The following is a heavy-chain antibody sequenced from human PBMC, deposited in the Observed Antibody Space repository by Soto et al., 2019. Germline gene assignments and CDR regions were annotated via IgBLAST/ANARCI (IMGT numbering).Heavy chain of an antibody. D-gene: IGHD3-10*01. V-gene: IGHV1-69*02. CDR3: ATSYGSGSTHFDY. Sequence: QVQLVHSGAEVKKPGSSGKISAAASEGPSTFYTTNWVRQAPGQGLEWVGGVNPIVGMSISARRFQGRVTFTADKSTSKAYMDLTSLRSDDTAIYYCATSYGSGSTHFDYWGQGTLVSVS. CDR2: VNPIVGMS. J-gene: IGHJ4*02. CDR1: EGPSTFYT.